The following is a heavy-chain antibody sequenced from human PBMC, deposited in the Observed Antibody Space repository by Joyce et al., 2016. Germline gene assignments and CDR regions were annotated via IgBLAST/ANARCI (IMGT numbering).Heavy chain of an antibody. CDR3: ARNPYYDSSTYIY. V-gene: IGHV1-46*01. Sequence: QVQLVQSGAEVKNPGASVKISCKASGYTFTSHYWHWVRQAPGQGLEWLGVINPNGGNTTYSQRFQGRVTLTRDTSTSTGYMELGRLRSEDTAVYYCARNPYYDSSTYIYWGQGTLVTVSS. CDR1: GYTFTSHY. CDR2: INPNGGNT. J-gene: IGHJ4*02. D-gene: IGHD3-16*01.